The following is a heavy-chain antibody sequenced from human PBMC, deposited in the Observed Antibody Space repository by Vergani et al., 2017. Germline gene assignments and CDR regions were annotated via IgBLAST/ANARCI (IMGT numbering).Heavy chain of an antibody. CDR3: ARGRYGDYPGDYYYMDV. CDR1: GGTFSSYA. Sequence: QVQLVQSGAEVKKPGSSVKVSCKASGGTFSSYAISWVRQAPGQGLEWMGRISAYNGNTNYAQKLQGRVTMTTDTSTSTAYMELRSLRSDDTAVYYCARGRYGDYPGDYYYMDVWGKGTTVTVSS. V-gene: IGHV1-18*01. CDR2: ISAYNGNT. J-gene: IGHJ6*03. D-gene: IGHD4-17*01.